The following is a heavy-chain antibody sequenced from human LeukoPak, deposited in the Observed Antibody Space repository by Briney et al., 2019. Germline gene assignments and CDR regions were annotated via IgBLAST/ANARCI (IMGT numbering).Heavy chain of an antibody. D-gene: IGHD3-16*02. Sequence: GGSLRLSCAASGFTVSSNYMSWVRQAPGKGLEWVSVIYSGGSTYYADSVKGRFTISRDNSKNTLYLQMNSLRAEDTAVYYCARGGMITFGGVIVIQDYYYGMDVWGKGTTVTVSS. J-gene: IGHJ6*04. CDR1: GFTVSSNY. V-gene: IGHV3-53*01. CDR3: ARGGMITFGGVIVIQDYYYGMDV. CDR2: IYSGGST.